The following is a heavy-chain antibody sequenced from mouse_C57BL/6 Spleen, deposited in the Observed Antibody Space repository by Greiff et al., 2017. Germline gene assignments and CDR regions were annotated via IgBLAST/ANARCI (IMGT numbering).Heavy chain of an antibody. D-gene: IGHD1-1*01. V-gene: IGHV1-15*01. CDR3: TIANFAWFAY. CDR1: GYTFTDYE. CDR2: IDPETGGT. J-gene: IGHJ3*01. Sequence: QVQLQQSGAELVRPGASVTLSCKASGYTFTDYEMHWVKQTPVHGLVWIGAIDPETGGTAYNQKFKGKAILTADKSSSTAYMELRSLTSEDSAVYYCTIANFAWFAYWGQGTLVTVSA.